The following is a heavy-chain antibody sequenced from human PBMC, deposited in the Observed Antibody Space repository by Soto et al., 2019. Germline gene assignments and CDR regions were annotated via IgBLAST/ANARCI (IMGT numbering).Heavy chain of an antibody. V-gene: IGHV3-33*01. Sequence: QVQLVESGGGVVQPGRSLRLSCAASGFTFSSYGMHWVRQAPGKGLEWVAVIWYDGSNKYYADSVKGRFTISRDNPKNTLYLQMNSLRAEDTAVYYCARTPKSSPYYFDYWGQGTLVTVSS. CDR3: ARTPKSSPYYFDY. J-gene: IGHJ4*02. CDR1: GFTFSSYG. CDR2: IWYDGSNK.